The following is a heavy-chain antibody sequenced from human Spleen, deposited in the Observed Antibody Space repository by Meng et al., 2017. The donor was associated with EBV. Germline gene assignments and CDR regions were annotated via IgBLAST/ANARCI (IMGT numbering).Heavy chain of an antibody. V-gene: IGHV4-34*01. CDR1: GGSFTTDS. Sequence: GAGRWKPSETLSLTCAVYGGSFTTDSWFWIRQPPGTGLDWIGEITHTGNTNYNASLRSRVTLSVDTSKNQFSLRVISVTAADTAMYYCARRGKTAGQEFWTGEEYYLDSWGQGTLVTVSS. CDR2: ITHTGNT. J-gene: IGHJ4*02. CDR3: ARRGKTAGQEFWTGEEYYLDS. D-gene: IGHD3/OR15-3a*01.